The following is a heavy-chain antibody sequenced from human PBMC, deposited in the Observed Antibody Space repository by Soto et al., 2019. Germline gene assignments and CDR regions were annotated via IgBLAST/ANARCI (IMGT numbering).Heavy chain of an antibody. V-gene: IGHV1-46*03. Sequence: GASVKVSCKASGYTFTSYYMHWVRQAPGQGLEWMGIINPSGGSTSYAQKLQGRVTMTRDTSTSTVYMELSSLRSEDTAVYYCAIFRRVGLSQSAYNWTPDFVFDYWGQGTLVTVSS. CDR1: GYTFTSYY. J-gene: IGHJ4*02. D-gene: IGHD1-20*01. CDR3: AIFRRVGLSQSAYNWTPDFVFDY. CDR2: INPSGGST.